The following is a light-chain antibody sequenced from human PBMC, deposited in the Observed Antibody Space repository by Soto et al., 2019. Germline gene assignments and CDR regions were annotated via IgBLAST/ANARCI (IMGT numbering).Light chain of an antibody. Sequence: DIQMTQSPSSLSASVGDRVTITCQASQDVSNYLNWYQQKLGKAPKLLIYDASNLETGVPSRFSGSGSGTDFTFTISSLQPEDIATYYCQQYDNPPLTFGPGTKVDIK. CDR3: QQYDNPPLT. V-gene: IGKV1-33*01. CDR2: DAS. J-gene: IGKJ3*01. CDR1: QDVSNY.